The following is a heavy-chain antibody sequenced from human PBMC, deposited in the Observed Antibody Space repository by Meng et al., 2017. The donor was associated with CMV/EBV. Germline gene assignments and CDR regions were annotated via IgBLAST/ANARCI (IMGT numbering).Heavy chain of an antibody. Sequence: QVPLPQWGAGLLKPSGTLSLTCAVYGGSFSGYYWSWIRQPPGKGLEWIGEINHSGSTNYNPSLKSRVTISVDTSKNQFSLKLSSVTAADTAVYYCARGVGATGKADYWGQGTLVTVSS. D-gene: IGHD1-26*01. J-gene: IGHJ4*02. V-gene: IGHV4-34*01. CDR3: ARGVGATGKADY. CDR2: INHSGST. CDR1: GGSFSGYY.